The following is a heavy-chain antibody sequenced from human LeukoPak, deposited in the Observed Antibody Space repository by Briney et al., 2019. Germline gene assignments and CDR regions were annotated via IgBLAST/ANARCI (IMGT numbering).Heavy chain of an antibody. J-gene: IGHJ6*03. D-gene: IGHD2-2*01. Sequence: SETLSLTCTVSGGSISSYYWSWIRQPPGKGLEWIGYIYTSGSTTYNPSLKSRVTISVDMSKNQFSLKLSSVTAADTAVYYCARRPARYYYMDVWGKGTTVTVSS. CDR3: ARRPARYYYMDV. CDR2: IYTSGST. V-gene: IGHV4-4*09. CDR1: GGSISSYY.